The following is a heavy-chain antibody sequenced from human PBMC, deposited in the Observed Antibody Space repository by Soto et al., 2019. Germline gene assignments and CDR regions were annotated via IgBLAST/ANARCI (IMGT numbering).Heavy chain of an antibody. CDR2: IKQDGSEK. V-gene: IGHV3-7*03. Sequence: GGSLRLSCAASGFTFSSYWMSWVRQAPGKGLEWVANIKQDGSEKYYVDSVKGRFTISRDNAKNSLYLQMNSLRAEDTAVYYCARVSIKTGDGDWFDPWGQGTLVTVSS. D-gene: IGHD7-27*01. CDR1: GFTFSSYW. J-gene: IGHJ5*02. CDR3: ARVSIKTGDGDWFDP.